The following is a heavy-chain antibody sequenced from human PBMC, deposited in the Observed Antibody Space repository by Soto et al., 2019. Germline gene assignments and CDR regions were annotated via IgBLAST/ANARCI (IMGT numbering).Heavy chain of an antibody. Sequence: QVQLVESGGGVVQPGRSLRLSCAASGFTFSSYAMHWVRQAPGKGLEWVAVISYDGSNKYYADSVKGRFTISRDNSKNTLYLQMNSLRAEDTAVYYCARDPAPGYFDYWGQGTLVTVSS. V-gene: IGHV3-30-3*01. CDR1: GFTFSSYA. CDR3: ARDPAPGYFDY. D-gene: IGHD1-1*01. CDR2: ISYDGSNK. J-gene: IGHJ4*02.